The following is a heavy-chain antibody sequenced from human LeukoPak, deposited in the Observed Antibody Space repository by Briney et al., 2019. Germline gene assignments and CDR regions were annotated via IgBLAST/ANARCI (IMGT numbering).Heavy chain of an antibody. J-gene: IGHJ5*02. D-gene: IGHD6-13*01. Sequence: ASVKVSCKASGGTFSSYAISWVRQAPGQGLEWMGIINPSGGSTSYAQKLQGRVTMTRDTSTSTVYMELSSLRSEDTAVYYCARVRYSSSWYWFDPWGQGTLVTVSS. CDR2: INPSGGST. CDR1: GGTFSSYA. V-gene: IGHV1-46*01. CDR3: ARVRYSSSWYWFDP.